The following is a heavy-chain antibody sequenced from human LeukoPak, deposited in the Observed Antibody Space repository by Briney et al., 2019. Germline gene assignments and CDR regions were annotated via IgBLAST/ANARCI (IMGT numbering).Heavy chain of an antibody. Sequence: SETLSLTCAVSGGSISSGGYSWSWIRQPPGKGLEWIGYIYHSGSTYYNPSLKSRVTISVDRSKNQFSLKLSSVTAADTAVYYCASITMVRGAYAQIDDWGQGTLVTVSS. D-gene: IGHD3-10*01. CDR2: IYHSGST. CDR1: GGSISSGGYS. V-gene: IGHV4-30-2*01. J-gene: IGHJ4*02. CDR3: ASITMVRGAYAQIDD.